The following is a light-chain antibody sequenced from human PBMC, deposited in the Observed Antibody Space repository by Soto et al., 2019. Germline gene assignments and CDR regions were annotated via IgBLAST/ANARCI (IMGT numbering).Light chain of an antibody. CDR3: QHYNTYPWT. J-gene: IGKJ1*01. Sequence: EIVLTQSPGTLSLSPGERATLSCRASQSVSSNYLAWYQQKPGQAPRLLIYGASSRATGIPDRLSGSGSGTDFTLTISSLQPGDFATYYCQHYNTYPWTFGQGTKVDIK. V-gene: IGKV3-20*01. CDR2: GAS. CDR1: QSVSSNY.